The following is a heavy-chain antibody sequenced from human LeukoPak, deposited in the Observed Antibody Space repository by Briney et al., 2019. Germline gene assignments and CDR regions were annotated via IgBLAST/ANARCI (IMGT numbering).Heavy chain of an antibody. J-gene: IGHJ6*03. CDR3: ARGSVGRFGAFFTEYQYYYMDV. CDR2: ISAYNGNT. D-gene: IGHD3-10*01. Sequence: ASVKLSCTASGYTFTSYGISWVRQAPGQGLGWMGWISAYNGNTNYAQKLQGRVTMTTDTSTSTAYMELSSLRSEDTAVYYCARGSVGRFGAFFTEYQYYYMDVWGKGTTVTVSS. CDR1: GYTFTSYG. V-gene: IGHV1-18*01.